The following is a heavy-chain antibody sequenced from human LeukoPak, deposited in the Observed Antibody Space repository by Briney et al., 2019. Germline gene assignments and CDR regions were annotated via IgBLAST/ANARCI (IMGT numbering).Heavy chain of an antibody. CDR2: ISGSGGST. CDR3: AKDQRVVVVVARYGYYGMDV. CDR1: GFTFSSYA. D-gene: IGHD2-15*01. V-gene: IGHV3-23*01. J-gene: IGHJ6*02. Sequence: GGSLRLSCAASGFTFSSYAMSWVRQAPGKGPEWVSAISGSGGSTYYADSVKGRFTISRDNSKNTLYLQMNSLRAEDTAVYYCAKDQRVVVVVARYGYYGMDVWGQGTTVTVSS.